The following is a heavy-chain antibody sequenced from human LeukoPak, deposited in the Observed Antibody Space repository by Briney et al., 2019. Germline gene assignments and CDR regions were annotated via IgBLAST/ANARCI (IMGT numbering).Heavy chain of an antibody. Sequence: SETLSLTCAVYGGSFSGYYWSWVRQPPGKGLEWIGEINHSGSTNYNPSLKSRVTISVDTSKNQFSLKLSSVTVADTAVYYCAGYCSSTSCYVVDWFDPWGQGTLVTVSS. CDR3: AGYCSSTSCYVVDWFDP. CDR1: GGSFSGYY. D-gene: IGHD2-2*01. CDR2: INHSGST. V-gene: IGHV4-34*01. J-gene: IGHJ5*02.